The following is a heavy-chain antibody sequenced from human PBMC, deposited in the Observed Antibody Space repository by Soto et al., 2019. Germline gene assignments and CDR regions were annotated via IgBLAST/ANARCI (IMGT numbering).Heavy chain of an antibody. J-gene: IGHJ6*02. CDR3: ASRDSVDFWSGLPDV. CDR2: IIPIFGTA. D-gene: IGHD3-3*01. V-gene: IGHV1-69*13. CDR1: GGTFSSYA. Sequence: VASVKVSCKASGGTFSSYAISWVRQAPGQGLEWMGGIIPIFGTANYAQKFQGRVTITADESTSTAYMELSSLRSEDTAVYYCASRDSVDFWSGLPDVWGQGTRVTVSS.